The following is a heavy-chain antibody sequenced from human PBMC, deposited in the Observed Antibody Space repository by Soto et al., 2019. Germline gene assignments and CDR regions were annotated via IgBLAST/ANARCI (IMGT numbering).Heavy chain of an antibody. D-gene: IGHD6-19*01. Sequence: PSETLSLTCAVSGGSLSSSNWWSWVRQPPGKGLEWIGEIYHSGSTNYNPSLKSRVTISLDKSKNQFSLKLSSVTAADTAVYFCARFAGVAVAGAGIYYYGMDGWGQGTTVTVSS. V-gene: IGHV4-4*02. J-gene: IGHJ6*02. CDR1: GGSLSSSNW. CDR2: IYHSGST. CDR3: ARFAGVAVAGAGIYYYGMDG.